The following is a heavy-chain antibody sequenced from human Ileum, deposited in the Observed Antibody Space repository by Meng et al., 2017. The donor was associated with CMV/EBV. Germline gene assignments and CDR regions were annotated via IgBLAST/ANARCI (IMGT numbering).Heavy chain of an antibody. D-gene: IGHD5-24*01. CDR3: ARDPGDGYNRGYNWFDP. V-gene: IGHV3-21*01. CDR1: LTFRSDS. CDR2: ISSSSSYI. Sequence: LTFRSDSMNVVRQAPGKGVGWVSSISSSSSYIYYADSVKGRFTISRDNAKNSLYLQMNSLRAEDTAVYYCARDPGDGYNRGYNWFDPWGQGTLVTVSS. J-gene: IGHJ5*02.